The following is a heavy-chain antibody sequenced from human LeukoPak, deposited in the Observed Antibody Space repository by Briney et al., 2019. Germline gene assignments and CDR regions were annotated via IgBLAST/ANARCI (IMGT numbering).Heavy chain of an antibody. CDR1: GFTFSDYT. CDR3: ARGSSSLYY. J-gene: IGHJ4*02. CDR2: ITTGSNYI. D-gene: IGHD6-13*01. V-gene: IGHV3-21*01. Sequence: GGSLRLSCAASGFTFSDYTMNWVRQAAGKGLEWVSSITTGSNYIYYADSVKGRFTISRDNAKNSLYLQMSSLRAEDTAVYYCARGSSSLYYWGQGTLVTVSS.